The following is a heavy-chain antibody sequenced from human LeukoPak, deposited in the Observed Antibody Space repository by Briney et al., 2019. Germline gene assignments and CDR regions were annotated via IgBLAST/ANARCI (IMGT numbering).Heavy chain of an antibody. Sequence: GESLKISCKASGYSFTTYWIGWVRQLPGKGLEWMGIIYPADSTAHYSPSFQGQVTISVDKSISTAYLQWSSLKASDTAMYYCARRGVGVVPAAGFDPWGQGTLVTVSS. D-gene: IGHD2-2*01. V-gene: IGHV5-51*01. CDR2: IYPADSTA. CDR1: GYSFTTYW. CDR3: ARRGVGVVPAAGFDP. J-gene: IGHJ5*02.